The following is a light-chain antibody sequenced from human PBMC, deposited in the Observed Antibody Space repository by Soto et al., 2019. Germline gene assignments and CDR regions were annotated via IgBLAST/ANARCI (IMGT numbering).Light chain of an antibody. CDR3: QQLNSYPLT. Sequence: TFTCRASQVISNFLAWYQQKPGEAPKLLIYAASTLQSGVPSRFSGSGSGTEFTLTISSLQPEDSATYYCQQLNSYPLTFGEGTKVDIK. V-gene: IGKV1-9*01. J-gene: IGKJ4*01. CDR2: AAS. CDR1: QVISNF.